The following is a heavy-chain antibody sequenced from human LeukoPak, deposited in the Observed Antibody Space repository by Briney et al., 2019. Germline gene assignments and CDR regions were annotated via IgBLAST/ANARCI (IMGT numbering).Heavy chain of an antibody. CDR2: IIPIFGTA. V-gene: IGHV1-69*13. CDR1: GGTFSSYA. J-gene: IGHJ5*02. Sequence: SVKVSCKASGGTFSSYAISWVRQAPGQGLEWMGGIIPIFGTANYAQKFQGRVTITADESTSTAYMELSSLRSEDTAVYYCARDGRYCSGGSCYHLNNWFDPWGQGTLVTVSS. D-gene: IGHD2-15*01. CDR3: ARDGRYCSGGSCYHLNNWFDP.